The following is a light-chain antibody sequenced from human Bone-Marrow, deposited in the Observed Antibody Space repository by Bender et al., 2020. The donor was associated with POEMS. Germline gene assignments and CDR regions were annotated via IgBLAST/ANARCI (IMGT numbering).Light chain of an antibody. V-gene: IGLV1-44*01. Sequence: QSVLTQPPSASGTPGQRVTISCSGGSSNIGAHAVNWYQHLPGTAPKLLIYSSHRRPSEVPDRFSGSGSGTSASLTISGLQSEDEADCYCAIWDDSLNGWVFGGGTKLTVL. CDR1: SSNIGAHA. CDR3: AIWDDSLNGWV. CDR2: SSH. J-gene: IGLJ3*02.